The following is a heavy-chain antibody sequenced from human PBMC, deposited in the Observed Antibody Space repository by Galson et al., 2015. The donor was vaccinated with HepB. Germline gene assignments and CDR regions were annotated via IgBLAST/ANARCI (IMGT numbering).Heavy chain of an antibody. J-gene: IGHJ6*03. Sequence: SLRLSCAASGFTFSSYSMNWVRQAPGKGLEWVSSISSSSSYIYYADSVKGRFTISRDNAKNSLYLQMNSLRAEDTAVYYCARDRDSGYDSLGDYYYMDVWGKGTTVTVSS. CDR2: ISSSSSYI. CDR3: ARDRDSGYDSLGDYYYMDV. CDR1: GFTFSSYS. V-gene: IGHV3-21*01. D-gene: IGHD5-12*01.